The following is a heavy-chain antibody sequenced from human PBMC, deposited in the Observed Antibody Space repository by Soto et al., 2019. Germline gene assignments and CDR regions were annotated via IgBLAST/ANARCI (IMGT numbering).Heavy chain of an antibody. Sequence: QVQLQESGPGLVKPSETLSLTCTVSGASISSPTYYWGWVRQPPGRGLEWIGIIYHSGTTYYSPSLKSRVPISIGASKNQFSLELTSVTAADTAVYYCASPSYNSDPTHFAHWGRGTLVAASS. V-gene: IGHV4-39*01. CDR3: ASPSYNSDPTHFAH. CDR1: GASISSPTYY. CDR2: IYHSGTT. D-gene: IGHD1-1*01. J-gene: IGHJ4*02.